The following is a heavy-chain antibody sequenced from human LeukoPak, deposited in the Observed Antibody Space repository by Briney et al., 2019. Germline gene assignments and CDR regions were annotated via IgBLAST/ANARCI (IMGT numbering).Heavy chain of an antibody. CDR2: ISYTGST. Sequence: SETLSLTCTVSGGSISTTTYYWGWLRQPPGKGLEWIGSISYTGSTYYNPSLKIRVTTSVDTSKNQFSLRLRSVTAAGTAVYYCARLSPYLGAGSSAFPDDYWGQGTLVTVSS. CDR1: GGSISTTTYY. D-gene: IGHD3-10*01. CDR3: ARLSPYLGAGSSAFPDDY. V-gene: IGHV4-39*01. J-gene: IGHJ4*02.